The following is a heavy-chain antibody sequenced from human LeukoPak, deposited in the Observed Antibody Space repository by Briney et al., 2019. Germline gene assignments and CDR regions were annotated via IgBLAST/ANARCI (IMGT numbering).Heavy chain of an antibody. CDR2: INHSGST. CDR1: GGSFSGYY. V-gene: IGHV4-34*01. CDR3: ARGGWYSGYDFDY. J-gene: IGHJ4*02. D-gene: IGHD5-12*01. Sequence: SETLSLTCAVYGGSFSGYYWSWIRQPPGKGLEWIGEINHSGSTNYNPSLKSRVTISVDTSKNQFSLKLSSVTAADTAAYYCARGGWYSGYDFDYWGQGTLVTVSS.